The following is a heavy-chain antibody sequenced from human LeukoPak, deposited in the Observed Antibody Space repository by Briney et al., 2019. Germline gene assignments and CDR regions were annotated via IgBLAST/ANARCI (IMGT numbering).Heavy chain of an antibody. CDR3: ARHSGWELRGFDP. CDR2: ISGSGGST. D-gene: IGHD1-26*01. V-gene: IGHV3-23*01. J-gene: IGHJ5*02. CDR1: GFTFSSYW. Sequence: GGSLRLSCAASGFTFSSYWMSWVRQAPGKGLEWVSAISGSGGSTYYADSVKGRFTISRDNSKNTLYLQMNSLRAEDTAVYYCARHSGWELRGFDPWGQGTLVTVSS.